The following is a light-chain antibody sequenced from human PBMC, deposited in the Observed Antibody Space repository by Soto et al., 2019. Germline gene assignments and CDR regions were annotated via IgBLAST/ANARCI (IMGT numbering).Light chain of an antibody. CDR3: QQRSNWWWT. V-gene: IGKV3-11*01. Sequence: EIVLTQSPATLSLSPGERATLACRASQSVSSYLAWYQQKPGQAPRLLIHDASNRATGIPARFSGSGSGTDFTLTISSLEPEDFAVYYCQQRSNWWWTFGQGTKVEI. CDR2: DAS. J-gene: IGKJ1*01. CDR1: QSVSSY.